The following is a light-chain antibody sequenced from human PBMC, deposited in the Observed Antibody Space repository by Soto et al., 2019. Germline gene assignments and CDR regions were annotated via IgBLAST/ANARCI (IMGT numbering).Light chain of an antibody. CDR2: GAS. V-gene: IGKV3-20*01. J-gene: IGKJ2*01. CDR3: LQHYENPPYT. CDR1: QTVSNNY. Sequence: EIVLTQSPGTLSLSPGERATLSCRASQTVSNNYLAWYQQKPGQAPRLLIYGASSRAAGIPDRFSGSGSGTDFTLTISSLQAEDVAVYYCLQHYENPPYTFGQGTKL.